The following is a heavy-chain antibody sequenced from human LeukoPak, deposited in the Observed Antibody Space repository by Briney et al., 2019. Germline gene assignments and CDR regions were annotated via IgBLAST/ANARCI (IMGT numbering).Heavy chain of an antibody. J-gene: IGHJ6*02. CDR3: ARGNGWSGLAGMDV. CDR2: INHSGST. CDR1: GGSFSGYY. D-gene: IGHD3-3*01. Sequence: SETLSLTCAVYGGSFSGYYWSWIRQPPGKGLEWIGEINHSGSTNYNPSFKSRVTISVDTSKNQFSLKLSSVTAADTAVYYCARGNGWSGLAGMDVWGQGTTVTVSS. V-gene: IGHV4-34*01.